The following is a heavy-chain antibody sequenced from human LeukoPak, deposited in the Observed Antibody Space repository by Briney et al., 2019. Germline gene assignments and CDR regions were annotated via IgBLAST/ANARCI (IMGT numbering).Heavy chain of an antibody. CDR2: IIPIFGTA. V-gene: IGHV1-69*05. D-gene: IGHD3-10*01. CDR1: GGTFSSYA. J-gene: IGHJ4*02. CDR3: AREGRRITMVRGVNYFDY. Sequence: GASVKVSCXASGGTFSSYAISWVRQAPGQGLEWMGRIIPIFGTANYAQKFQGRVTITTDESTSTAYMELSSLRSEDTAVYYCAREGRRITMVRGVNYFDYWGQGTLVTVSS.